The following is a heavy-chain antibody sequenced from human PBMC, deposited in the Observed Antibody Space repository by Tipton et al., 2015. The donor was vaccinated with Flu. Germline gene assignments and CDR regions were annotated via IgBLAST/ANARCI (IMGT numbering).Heavy chain of an antibody. CDR2: VYYTGTT. CDR3: ARDDSISPRRVVY. V-gene: IGHV4-59*01. J-gene: IGHJ4*02. Sequence: GLVKPSETLSLTCGVSGGSISSYHWTWVRQRPGKGLEWIGHVYYTGTTSYNTSLNNRVTISMDTSRTHFSLRLTSVTAADAAVYYCARDDSISPRRVVYWGQGTLVAVSS. CDR1: GGSISSYH. D-gene: IGHD1-14*01.